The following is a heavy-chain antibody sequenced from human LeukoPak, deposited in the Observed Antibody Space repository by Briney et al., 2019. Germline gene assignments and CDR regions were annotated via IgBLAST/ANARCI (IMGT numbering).Heavy chain of an antibody. CDR3: ARRRSWPEFDY. CDR2: IYYTGDA. D-gene: IGHD6-13*01. V-gene: IGHV4-59*04. J-gene: IGHJ4*02. Sequence: GSLRLSCAASGFTFSDYYMSWIRQAPGKGLEWVGAIYYTGDAYFNPSLRSRANMAVDTSENRFSLNLRSVTAADTAIYYCARRRSWPEFDYWGQGTLVTVSS. CDR1: GFTFSDYY.